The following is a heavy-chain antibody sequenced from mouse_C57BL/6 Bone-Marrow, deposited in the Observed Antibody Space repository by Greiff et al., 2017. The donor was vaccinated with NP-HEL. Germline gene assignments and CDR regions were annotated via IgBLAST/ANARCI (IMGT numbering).Heavy chain of an antibody. CDR2: ISSGGSYT. Sequence: EVQRVESGGDLVKPGGSLKLSCAASGFTFSSYGMSWVRQTPDKRLEWVATISSGGSYTYYPDSVKGRFTISRDNAKNTLYLQMSSLKSEDTAMYYCAIGNYYGRYFDVWGTGTTVTVSS. D-gene: IGHD1-1*01. J-gene: IGHJ1*03. CDR3: AIGNYYGRYFDV. CDR1: GFTFSSYG. V-gene: IGHV5-6*01.